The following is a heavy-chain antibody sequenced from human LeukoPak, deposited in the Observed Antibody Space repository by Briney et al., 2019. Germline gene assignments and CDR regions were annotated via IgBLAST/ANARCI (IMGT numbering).Heavy chain of an antibody. CDR2: MYYSGST. CDR3: ARPYYYDSRIDP. Sequence: SETLSLTCTVSGASISSGDYYWSWIRQPPGKGLEWIGYMYYSGSTYYNPSLKSRVTISLDTSKNQFSLKLSSVTAADTAVYYCARPYYYDSRIDPWGQGTLATVSS. J-gene: IGHJ5*02. CDR1: GASISSGDYY. V-gene: IGHV4-30-4*01. D-gene: IGHD3-22*01.